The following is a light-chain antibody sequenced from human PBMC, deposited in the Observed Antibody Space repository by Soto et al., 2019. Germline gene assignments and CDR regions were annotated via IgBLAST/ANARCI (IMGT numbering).Light chain of an antibody. Sequence: IQLTQSPSSLSASVGDRVTITCRASQDIRGALAWYQQKPGKAPKLLIYDVSSLQSGVPSRFSGSGSGTDFTLTISSLQTEDFATYYCQQFNTYPITFGQGTRLEI. CDR1: QDIRGA. CDR3: QQFNTYPIT. V-gene: IGKV1-13*02. J-gene: IGKJ5*01. CDR2: DVS.